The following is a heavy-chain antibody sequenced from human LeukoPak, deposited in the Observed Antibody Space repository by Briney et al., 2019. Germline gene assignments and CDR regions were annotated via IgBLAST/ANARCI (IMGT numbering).Heavy chain of an antibody. CDR3: ARDALPSSPYYFDY. CDR1: VYTFTDYY. V-gene: IGHV1-2*02. CDR2: INPNSGGT. D-gene: IGHD2-2*01. Sequence: ASVKVSCKASVYTFTDYYIHWVRQAPGQGLEWMGWINPNSGGTNYAQKFQGRVAMTRDTSISIAYMELSRLRSDDTAVYYCARDALPSSPYYFDYWRQGTLVTVSS. J-gene: IGHJ4*02.